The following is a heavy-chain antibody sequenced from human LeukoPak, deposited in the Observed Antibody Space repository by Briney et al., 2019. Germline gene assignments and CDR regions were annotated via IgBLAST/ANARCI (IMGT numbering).Heavy chain of an antibody. Sequence: GGSLRLSCAASGFTFSSYSMNWVRQAPGKGPEWIAYVTSSSRTIYYADSVKGRFTISRDNAKSSLYLQLDSLRAEDTAVYYCARDLIGGNAYDYWGQGALITVSS. J-gene: IGHJ4*02. CDR2: VTSSSRTI. D-gene: IGHD2-15*01. CDR3: ARDLIGGNAYDY. CDR1: GFTFSSYS. V-gene: IGHV3-48*01.